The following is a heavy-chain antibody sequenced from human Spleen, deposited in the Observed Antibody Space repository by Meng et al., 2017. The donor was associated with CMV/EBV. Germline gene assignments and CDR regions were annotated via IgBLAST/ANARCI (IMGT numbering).Heavy chain of an antibody. Sequence: ASVKVSCKASGYTFTSYDINWVRQATGQGLGWMGWMNPNSGNTGYAQKFQGRVTMTRNTSISTAYMELSSLRSEDTAVYYCARVNYDFWSGPSYYFDYWGQGTLVTVSS. V-gene: IGHV1-8*01. CDR1: GYTFTSYD. CDR2: MNPNSGNT. CDR3: ARVNYDFWSGPSYYFDY. D-gene: IGHD3-3*01. J-gene: IGHJ4*02.